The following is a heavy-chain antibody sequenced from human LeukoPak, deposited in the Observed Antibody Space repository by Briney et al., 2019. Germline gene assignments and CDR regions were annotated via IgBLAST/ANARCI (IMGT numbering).Heavy chain of an antibody. D-gene: IGHD4-17*01. CDR1: GFTFSSCG. Sequence: PGGSLRLSCAASGFTFSSCGMHWVRQAPGKGLEWVAVIWYDGSRQYYADSVKGRFTISRDNSKNTLYLQMNSLRGEDTAVYYCARGDLYGDYVILKWGQGTLVTVSS. CDR3: ARGDLYGDYVILK. J-gene: IGHJ4*02. V-gene: IGHV3-33*01. CDR2: IWYDGSRQ.